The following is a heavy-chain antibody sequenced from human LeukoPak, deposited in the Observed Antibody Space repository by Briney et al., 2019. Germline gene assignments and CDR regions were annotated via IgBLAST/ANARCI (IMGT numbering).Heavy chain of an antibody. Sequence: PSDTLSLTCTVSKRSIRSQFWTCVRQPPGERLEWIGYIHYSGSTNYNPSLKSRVSMSLDTSQSQLCLNLTSVTAADTAMFYCARLRPLLDQLLYFAFDSWGQGTLGTVSS. CDR2: IHYSGST. V-gene: IGHV4-59*07. CDR1: KRSIRSQF. J-gene: IGHJ4*02. D-gene: IGHD2-2*02. CDR3: ARLRPLLDQLLYFAFDS.